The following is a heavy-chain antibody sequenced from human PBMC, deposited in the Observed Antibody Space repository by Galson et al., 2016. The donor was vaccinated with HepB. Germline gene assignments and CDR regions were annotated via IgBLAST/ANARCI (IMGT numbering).Heavy chain of an antibody. Sequence: ETLSLTCTVSGGSISSKSYYWGWIRQPPGKGLEWIGSIYYSGSTYYNPSLKSRVTISVDTSKNQFSLELSSVTAADTAVCYCARGIVILNFNAPDSWGQGTLVTVSS. CDR2: IYYSGST. V-gene: IGHV4-39*07. J-gene: IGHJ4*02. CDR3: ARGIVILNFNAPDS. CDR1: GGSISSKSYY. D-gene: IGHD2/OR15-2a*01.